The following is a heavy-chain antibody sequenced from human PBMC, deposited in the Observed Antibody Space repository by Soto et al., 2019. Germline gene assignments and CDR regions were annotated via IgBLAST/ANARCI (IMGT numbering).Heavy chain of an antibody. J-gene: IGHJ4*02. CDR2: INHSGST. D-gene: IGHD3-10*02. Sequence: PSETLSLTCAVYCGSFIGYYWSWIRQPPGKGLEWIGEINHSGSTNYNPSLKSRVTISVDTSKNQFSLKLSSVTAADTAVYYCARGSVHDYWGQGTLVTVSS. CDR1: CGSFIGYY. V-gene: IGHV4-34*01. CDR3: ARGSVHDY.